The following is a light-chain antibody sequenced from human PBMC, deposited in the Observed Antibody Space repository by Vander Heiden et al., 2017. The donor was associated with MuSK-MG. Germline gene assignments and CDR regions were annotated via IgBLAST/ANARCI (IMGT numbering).Light chain of an antibody. CDR1: QNVNNDF. CDR2: ATS. Sequence: EIVLTQSPGTLSLSPGEGATLSCRASQNVNNDFLAWYQQKPGQAPSLLIYATSIRATGIPDRFSGSGSGTDFTLTISRLEPEDFAVYYCQQYDNSFMYTFGQGTKLEIK. CDR3: QQYDNSFMYT. V-gene: IGKV3-20*01. J-gene: IGKJ2*01.